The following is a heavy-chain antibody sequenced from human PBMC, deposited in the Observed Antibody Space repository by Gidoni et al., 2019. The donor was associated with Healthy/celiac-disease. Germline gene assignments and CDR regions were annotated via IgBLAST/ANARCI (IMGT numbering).Heavy chain of an antibody. CDR1: GYTFTGYY. Sequence: QVQLVQSGAEVKKPGASVKVSCKASGYTFTGYYMHWVRQAPGQGLEWMGWINPNSGGTNYAQKFQGRVTMTRDTSISTAYMELSRLRSDDTAVYYCARMIVVVPAATYVFDYYYGMDVWGQGTTVTVSS. D-gene: IGHD2-2*01. CDR2: INPNSGGT. V-gene: IGHV1-2*02. J-gene: IGHJ6*02. CDR3: ARMIVVVPAATYVFDYYYGMDV.